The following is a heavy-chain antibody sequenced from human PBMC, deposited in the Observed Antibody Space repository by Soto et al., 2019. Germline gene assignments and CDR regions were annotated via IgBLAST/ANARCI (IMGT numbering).Heavy chain of an antibody. J-gene: IGHJ4*02. CDR1: GDSVSSNSAA. CDR2: TYYRSKWYN. CDR3: ARGSDSSFDY. D-gene: IGHD2-21*02. V-gene: IGHV6-1*01. Sequence: SQTLSLTCAISGDSVSSNSAALNWIRQSPARGLEWLGRTYYRSKWYNDYAVSMKSRISINPDTSKNQFSLQLNSVTPEDTAVYYCARGSDSSFDYWGQGSLVTVS.